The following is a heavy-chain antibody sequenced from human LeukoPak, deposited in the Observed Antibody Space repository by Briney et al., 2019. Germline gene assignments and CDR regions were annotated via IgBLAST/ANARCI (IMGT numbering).Heavy chain of an antibody. CDR3: ARDNGGSSAY. CDR2: IPYSGNA. CDR1: GGSVTAYY. D-gene: IGHD1-26*01. J-gene: IGHJ4*02. Sequence: PSETLSLTCTVSGGSVTAYYWSWIRQPPGKGLEWMASIPYSGNANYNPSLKSRITISLDTSKNQISLRVNSVSAADTAVYYCARDNGGSSAYWGQGTLVTVSS. V-gene: IGHV4-59*02.